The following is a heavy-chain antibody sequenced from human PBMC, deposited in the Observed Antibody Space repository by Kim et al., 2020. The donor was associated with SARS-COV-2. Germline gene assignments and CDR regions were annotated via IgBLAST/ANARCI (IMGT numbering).Heavy chain of an antibody. Sequence: ASVKVSCKASGYTFTSYYMHWVRQAPGQGLEWMGIINPSGGSTSYAQKFQGRVTMTRDTSTSTVYMELSSLRSEDTAVYYCAREYSSSWYARWFDPWGQGTLVTVSS. V-gene: IGHV1-46*01. J-gene: IGHJ5*02. D-gene: IGHD6-13*01. CDR1: GYTFTSYY. CDR3: AREYSSSWYARWFDP. CDR2: INPSGGST.